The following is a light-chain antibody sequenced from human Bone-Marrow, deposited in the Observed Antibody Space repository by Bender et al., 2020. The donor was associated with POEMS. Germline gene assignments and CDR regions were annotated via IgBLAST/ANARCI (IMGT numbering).Light chain of an antibody. CDR3: CSYGGSLYV. Sequence: QSALTQLASVSGSPGQSISISCTGTSSDVGGYNYVSWYQQHPTKAPKLIIYDVIKRPSGVPDRFSGSKSGNTASLTISGLQAEDEADYYCCSYGGSLYVFGTGTWVTVL. CDR1: SSDVGGYNY. CDR2: DVI. V-gene: IGLV2-11*01. J-gene: IGLJ1*01.